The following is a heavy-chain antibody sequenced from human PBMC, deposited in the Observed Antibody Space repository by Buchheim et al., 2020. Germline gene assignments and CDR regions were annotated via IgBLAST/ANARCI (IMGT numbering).Heavy chain of an antibody. D-gene: IGHD4-11*01. Sequence: EVQLVESGGGLVKPGGSLRLSCAASGFTLSSYSMNWVRQAPGKGLEWVSSISSSSSYIYYADSVKGRFTISRDNAKNSLYLQMNSLRAEDTAVYYCARDLPLTVIYYGMDVWGQGTT. J-gene: IGHJ6*02. CDR2: ISSSSSYI. CDR3: ARDLPLTVIYYGMDV. V-gene: IGHV3-21*01. CDR1: GFTLSSYS.